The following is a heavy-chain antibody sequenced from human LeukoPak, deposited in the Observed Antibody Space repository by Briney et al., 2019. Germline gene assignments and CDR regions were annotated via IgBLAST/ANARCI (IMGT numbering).Heavy chain of an antibody. D-gene: IGHD3-9*01. Sequence: GESLKISCKASGYSFTTYWIGWVRQMPGKGLEWMGIIYPDDSETKYSPSFQGQVTISADKSISTAYLQWSSLKASDTAMYYCARQRPGEYYDILTGTSGNYFDYWGQGTLVTVSS. CDR3: ARQRPGEYYDILTGTSGNYFDY. CDR2: IYPDDSET. V-gene: IGHV5-51*01. CDR1: GYSFTTYW. J-gene: IGHJ4*02.